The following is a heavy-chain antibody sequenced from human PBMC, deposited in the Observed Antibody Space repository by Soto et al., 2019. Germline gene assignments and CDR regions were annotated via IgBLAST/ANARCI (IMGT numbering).Heavy chain of an antibody. Sequence: SETLSLTCAVSGGSISSGGYSWSWIRQPPGKGLEWIGYIYHSGSTYYNPSLGSRVTISVDRSKNQFSLKLSSVTAADTAVYYCARVGTYDSSGYDLDYWGQGILVTVSS. CDR3: ARVGTYDSSGYDLDY. CDR2: IYHSGST. J-gene: IGHJ4*02. CDR1: GGSISSGGYS. V-gene: IGHV4-30-2*01. D-gene: IGHD3-22*01.